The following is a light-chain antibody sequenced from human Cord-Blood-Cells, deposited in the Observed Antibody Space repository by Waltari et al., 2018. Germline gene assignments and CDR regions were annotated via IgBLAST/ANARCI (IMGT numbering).Light chain of an antibody. CDR1: QSVSSSY. CDR2: GAS. V-gene: IGKV3-20*01. CDR3: QQYGSSPYT. Sequence: EIVLTQSPGTLSLSPGERATLSCRASQSVSSSYLAWYQQKPGQAPRLLIYGASSRATGIPDRFSGSGSGTDFILTISRLEPEDVAVYYCQQYGSSPYTFGQGTKLEIK. J-gene: IGKJ2*01.